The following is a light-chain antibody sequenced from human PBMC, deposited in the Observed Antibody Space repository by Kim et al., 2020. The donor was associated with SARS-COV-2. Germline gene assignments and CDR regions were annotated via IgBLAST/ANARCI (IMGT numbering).Light chain of an antibody. Sequence: ASVGDRVTSTCRESKSISSYLKWYQQKPGKAPKLLIYAASSLQSGVPSRLSGSGSGTDFTLTISSLQPEDFATYYCQQSYSTPWTFGQGTKVDIK. CDR1: KSISSY. V-gene: IGKV1-39*01. CDR3: QQSYSTPWT. CDR2: AAS. J-gene: IGKJ1*01.